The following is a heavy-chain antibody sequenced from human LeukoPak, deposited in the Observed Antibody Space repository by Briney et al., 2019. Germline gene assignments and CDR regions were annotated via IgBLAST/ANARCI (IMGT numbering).Heavy chain of an antibody. D-gene: IGHD2-2*02. CDR3: ARTRTGYCSSTSCYTTNFDY. Sequence: PSETLSLTCTVSGGSISGYYWSWIRQPAGKGLEWIGRIYTSGSTNYNPSLKSRVTMSVDTSKNQFSLKLSSVTAADTAVYYCARTRTGYCSSTSCYTTNFDYWGQGTLVTVSS. V-gene: IGHV4-4*07. CDR1: GGSISGYY. J-gene: IGHJ4*02. CDR2: IYTSGST.